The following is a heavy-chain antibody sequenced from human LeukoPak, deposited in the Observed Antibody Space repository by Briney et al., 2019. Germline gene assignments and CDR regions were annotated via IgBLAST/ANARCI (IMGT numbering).Heavy chain of an antibody. J-gene: IGHJ4*02. D-gene: IGHD3-22*01. CDR2: IIPIFGTA. V-gene: IGHV1-69*13. CDR1: GYTFTSYA. CDR3: AREQYYYDSSGYSPFDY. Sequence: SVKVSCKASGYTFTSYAMNWVRQAPGQGLEWMGGIIPIFGTANYAQKFQGRVTITADESTSTAYMELSSLRSEDTAVYYCAREQYYYDSSGYSPFDYWGQGTLVTVSS.